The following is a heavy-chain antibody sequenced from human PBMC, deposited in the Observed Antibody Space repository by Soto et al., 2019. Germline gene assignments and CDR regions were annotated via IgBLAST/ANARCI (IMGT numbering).Heavy chain of an antibody. CDR2: IYHSGST. V-gene: IGHV4-30-2*01. J-gene: IGHJ5*02. Sequence: QLQLQESGSGLVKPSQTLSLTCAVSGGSIRSGGYSWSWIRQPPGKGLEWIGYIYHSGSTYYNPSLKSRVTISVDRSKNQFSLKLSSVTAADTAVYYCARTYYGSGNWFDPWGQGTLVTVSS. D-gene: IGHD3-10*01. CDR3: ARTYYGSGNWFDP. CDR1: GGSIRSGGYS.